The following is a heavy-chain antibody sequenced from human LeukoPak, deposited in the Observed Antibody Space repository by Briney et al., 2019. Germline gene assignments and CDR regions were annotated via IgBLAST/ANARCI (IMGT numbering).Heavy chain of an antibody. V-gene: IGHV1-2*02. D-gene: IGHD4-17*01. Sequence: GSVKVSCRSSGYTFTGYYMHWVRQAPGQGLEWMGWLNPNTGVTNYAPKFEGRVSMTRDMSINTAYLDLNRLRSDDTAIYYCARNPYGDYGGAGVDYWGQGTLVTVST. J-gene: IGHJ4*02. CDR1: GYTFTGYY. CDR2: LNPNTGVT. CDR3: ARNPYGDYGGAGVDY.